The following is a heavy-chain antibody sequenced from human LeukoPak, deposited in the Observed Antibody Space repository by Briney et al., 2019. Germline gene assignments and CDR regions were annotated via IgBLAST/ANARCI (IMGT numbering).Heavy chain of an antibody. J-gene: IGHJ4*02. D-gene: IGHD3-10*01. CDR1: GFTFSSYA. CDR2: ISGHGGST. CDR3: ARDLRYYYGSGS. Sequence: GGSLRLSCAASGFTFSSYAMYWVRQSPGKGLEWVSTISGHGGSTYYADSVKGRFTVSRDNAKNSLYLQMNSLRAEDTAVYYCARDLRYYYGSGSWGQGTLVTVSS. V-gene: IGHV3-23*01.